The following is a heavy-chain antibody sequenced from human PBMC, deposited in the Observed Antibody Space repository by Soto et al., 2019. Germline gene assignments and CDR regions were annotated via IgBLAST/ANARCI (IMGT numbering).Heavy chain of an antibody. CDR1: GGTFSSYA. J-gene: IGHJ4*02. CDR3: ARDELMYSNYKYYFDY. Sequence: SVKSSCKASGGTFSSYAISWVRQAPGQGLEWMGGIIPIFGTANYAQKFQGRVTITADESTSTAYMALSSLRSEDTAAYYCARDELMYSNYKYYFDYWGQGTLVTVSS. V-gene: IGHV1-69*13. D-gene: IGHD4-4*01. CDR2: IIPIFGTA.